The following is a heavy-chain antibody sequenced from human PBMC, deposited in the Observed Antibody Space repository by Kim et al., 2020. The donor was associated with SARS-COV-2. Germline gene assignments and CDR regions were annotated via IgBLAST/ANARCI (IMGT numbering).Heavy chain of an antibody. D-gene: IGHD3-10*01. J-gene: IGHJ4*02. CDR3: TTEGLLWVGELGGY. Sequence: AAPVKGRFTISRDDSKNTLDLQMNRLKTEDTAVYYCTTEGLLWVGELGGYWGQGTLVTVSS. V-gene: IGHV3-15*01.